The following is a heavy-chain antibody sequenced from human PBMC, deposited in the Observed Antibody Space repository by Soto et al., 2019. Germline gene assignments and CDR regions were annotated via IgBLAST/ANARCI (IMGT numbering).Heavy chain of an antibody. CDR1: GFTFSSYG. D-gene: IGHD6-13*01. CDR3: AKAIDKGYSSSWYGRSYYYYYYGMDV. Sequence: GGSLRLSCAASGFTFSSYGMHWVRQAPGKGLEWVAVISYDGSNKYYADSVKGRFTISRDNSKNTLYLQMNSLRDEDTAVYYCAKAIDKGYSSSWYGRSYYYYYYGMDVWGQGTTVTVSS. J-gene: IGHJ6*02. V-gene: IGHV3-30*18. CDR2: ISYDGSNK.